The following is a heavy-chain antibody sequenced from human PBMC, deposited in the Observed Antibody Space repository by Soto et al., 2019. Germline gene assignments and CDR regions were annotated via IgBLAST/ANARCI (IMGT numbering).Heavy chain of an antibody. V-gene: IGHV1-8*01. CDR1: GYSFTNND. Sequence: ASVKVSCKASGYSFTNNDVSWVRQATGQGLEWMGWMNPGSGDTGYAQKFQGRVTMTRDISIATAYMELSSLRSDDTAIYYCARMATFGSLNWFDPRGQGTLVTVSS. J-gene: IGHJ5*02. D-gene: IGHD3-16*01. CDR2: MNPGSGDT. CDR3: ARMATFGSLNWFDP.